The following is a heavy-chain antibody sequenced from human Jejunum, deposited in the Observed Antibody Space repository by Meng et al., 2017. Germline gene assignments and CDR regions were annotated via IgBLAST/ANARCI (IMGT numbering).Heavy chain of an antibody. CDR1: GFTITNHG. Sequence: QVQLVESGGGLVQPGTSRRLSWAASGFTITNHGIHWVRQAPGKGLEWVAVIWYDGIRKYYADSVKGRFTISRDNSKNTLYLQMNSLRAEDTAVYYCARYRSGSSDYWGPGTLVTVSS. CDR2: IWYDGIRK. D-gene: IGHD3-10*01. J-gene: IGHJ4*02. V-gene: IGHV3-33*01. CDR3: ARYRSGSSDY.